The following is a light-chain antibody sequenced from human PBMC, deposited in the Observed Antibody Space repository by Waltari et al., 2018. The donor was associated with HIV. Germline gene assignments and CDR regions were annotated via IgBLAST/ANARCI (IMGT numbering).Light chain of an antibody. CDR1: QSVPEF. Sequence: DIVLTQSPPLLSVSLAETATLPCRASQSVPEFLAWYHRRPGQAPRLVVYDASKRAAGVPARFSCSGFGTDFTLTISGLGPEDVALYYCQHRTTWPPTFGGGTRVEIE. J-gene: IGKJ4*01. CDR3: QHRTTWPPT. V-gene: IGKV3-11*01. CDR2: DAS.